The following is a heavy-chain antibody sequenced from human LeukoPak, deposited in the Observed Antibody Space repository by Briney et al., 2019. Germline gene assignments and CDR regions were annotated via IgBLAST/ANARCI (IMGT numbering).Heavy chain of an antibody. CDR1: GFTFSSYW. V-gene: IGHV3-7*01. Sequence: GGSLRLSCAASGFTFSSYWMSWVRQAPGKGLEWVANIKQDGSEKYYVDSVKGRFTISRDNAKSSLYLQMNSLRAEDTAVYYCVRVNTYYYDSSPSWGQGTLVTVSS. D-gene: IGHD3-22*01. CDR2: IKQDGSEK. J-gene: IGHJ4*02. CDR3: VRVNTYYYDSSPS.